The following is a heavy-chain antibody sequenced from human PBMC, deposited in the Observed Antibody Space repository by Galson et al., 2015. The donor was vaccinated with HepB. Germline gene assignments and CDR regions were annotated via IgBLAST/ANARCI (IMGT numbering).Heavy chain of an antibody. J-gene: IGHJ4*02. CDR1: GGTFSSYA. V-gene: IGHV1-69*06. Sequence: SVKVSCKASGGTFSSYAISWVRQTPGQGLEWMGGIIPIFGTANYAQKFQGRVTITADKSTSTAYMELSSLRSEDTAVYYCARVLDTAMNSWGQGTLVTVSS. D-gene: IGHD5-18*01. CDR3: ARVLDTAMNS. CDR2: IIPIFGTA.